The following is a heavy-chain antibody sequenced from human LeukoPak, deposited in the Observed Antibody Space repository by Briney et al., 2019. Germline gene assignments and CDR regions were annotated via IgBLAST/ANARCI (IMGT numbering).Heavy chain of an antibody. Sequence: PSETLSLTCNVSTDSMNSYYWTWIRQPPGKGPEWLGYIHYSGSTRYNPSLRGRVAISGDTSRTQFSLKLGSVTAADTAVYYCARQGLYYDILTGSRGYGMDVWGQGTTVTVSS. CDR3: ARQGLYYDILTGSRGYGMDV. J-gene: IGHJ6*02. CDR2: IHYSGST. D-gene: IGHD3-9*01. V-gene: IGHV4-59*08. CDR1: TDSMNSYY.